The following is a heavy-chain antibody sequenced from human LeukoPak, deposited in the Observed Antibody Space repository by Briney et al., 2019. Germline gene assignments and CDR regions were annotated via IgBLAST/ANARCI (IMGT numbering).Heavy chain of an antibody. J-gene: IGHJ5*02. CDR3: ARDAAPGFSTRKGLDP. CDR2: ITSSGSPI. D-gene: IGHD6-13*01. CDR1: GFTFSVYY. Sequence: GGSLRLSCAASGFTFSVYYMTWIRQAPGKGLEWLSYITSSGSPIYYADSVRGRFTISRDNAKSSLFLQMNSLRAEDTAVYYCARDAAPGFSTRKGLDPWGQGTLVTVSS. V-gene: IGHV3-11*01.